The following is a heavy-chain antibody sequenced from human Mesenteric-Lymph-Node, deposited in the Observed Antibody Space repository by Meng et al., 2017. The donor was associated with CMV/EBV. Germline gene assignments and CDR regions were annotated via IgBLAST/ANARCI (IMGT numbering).Heavy chain of an antibody. CDR1: VVTFRSFA. D-gene: IGHD1-14*01. Sequence: CTASVVTFRSFAIGWVRQAPGQVLEWMGRVIPMLNVANYAQKFQGRVTITADKSTRTAYMALSSLRSEDTAVYYCARSLSGTPTGYWGQGTLVTVSS. V-gene: IGHV1-69*04. J-gene: IGHJ4*02. CDR2: VIPMLNVA. CDR3: ARSLSGTPTGY.